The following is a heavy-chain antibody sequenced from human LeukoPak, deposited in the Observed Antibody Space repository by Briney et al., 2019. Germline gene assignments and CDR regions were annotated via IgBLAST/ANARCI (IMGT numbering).Heavy chain of an antibody. CDR2: IKSKTDGGTT. Sequence: GGSLRLSCAASGFTFSNAWMSWVRQAPGKGLEWVGRIKSKTDGGTTDYAAPVKGRFTISRDDSKNTLYLQMNSLKTEDAAVYYCTTVRRFGESTFDYWGQGTLVTVSS. D-gene: IGHD3-10*01. CDR1: GFTFSNAW. J-gene: IGHJ4*02. V-gene: IGHV3-15*01. CDR3: TTVRRFGESTFDY.